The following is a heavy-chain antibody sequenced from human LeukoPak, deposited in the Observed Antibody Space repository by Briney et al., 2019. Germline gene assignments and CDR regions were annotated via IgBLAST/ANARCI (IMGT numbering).Heavy chain of an antibody. V-gene: IGHV1-69*05. J-gene: IGHJ6*03. CDR3: ARAGSSNYYYYMDV. CDR2: IIPIFGTA. D-gene: IGHD6-6*01. Sequence: SSVKVSCQSSGGTFSSYAISWVRQAPGQGLDWMGGIIPIFGTANYAQKFQGRVTITTDESTSTAYMELSSLRSEDTAVYYCARAGSSNYYYYMDVWGKGTTVTVSS. CDR1: GGTFSSYA.